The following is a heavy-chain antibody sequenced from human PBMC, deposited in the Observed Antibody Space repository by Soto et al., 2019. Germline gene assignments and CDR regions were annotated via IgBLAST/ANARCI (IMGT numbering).Heavy chain of an antibody. CDR2: IYYSGST. J-gene: IGHJ6*02. CDR3: ARDHRYYYDSSGYSDYYYYGMDV. Sequence: SETLSLTCTVSGGSISSGGYYWSWIRQHPGKGLEWIGYIYYSGSTYYNPSLKSRVTISVDTSKNQFSLKLSSVTAADTAVYYCARDHRYYYDSSGYSDYYYYGMDVWCQGTTVT. V-gene: IGHV4-31*03. CDR1: GGSISSGGYY. D-gene: IGHD3-22*01.